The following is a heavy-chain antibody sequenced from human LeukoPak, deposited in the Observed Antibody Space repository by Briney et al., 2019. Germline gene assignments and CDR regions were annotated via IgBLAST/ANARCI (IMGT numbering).Heavy chain of an antibody. J-gene: IGHJ4*02. CDR1: GFTFSSYS. Sequence: GGSLRLSCAASGFTFSSYSMNWVRQAPGKGLEWVSSISSSSSYIYYADSVKGRFTISRDNAKNSLYLQMNSLRAEDTAVYYCARHGSDYYDSSGYYYLGYWGQGTLVTVSS. V-gene: IGHV3-21*01. CDR3: ARHGSDYYDSSGYYYLGY. CDR2: ISSSSSYI. D-gene: IGHD3-22*01.